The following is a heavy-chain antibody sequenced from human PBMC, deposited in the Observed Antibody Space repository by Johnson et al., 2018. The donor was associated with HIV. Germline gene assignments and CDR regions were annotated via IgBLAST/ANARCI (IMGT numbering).Heavy chain of an antibody. D-gene: IGHD2-8*01. CDR3: ARNSGNGLVLRGDAFDM. CDR2: ISYDGSIK. J-gene: IGHJ3*02. V-gene: IGHV3-30-3*01. Sequence: VQLVESGGGVVQPGRSLRLSCAASGFTFSSYAMHWVRQAPGKGLEWVAVISYDGSIKYFADSGTGRLTIPRENSKNTLHLQMNSLRTEYTAWYYCARNSGNGLVLRGDAFDMWGQGTMVTVSS. CDR1: GFTFSSYA.